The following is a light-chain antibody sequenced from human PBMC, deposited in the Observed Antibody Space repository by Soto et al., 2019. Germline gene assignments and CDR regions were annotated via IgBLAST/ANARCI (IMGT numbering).Light chain of an antibody. CDR2: DVS. CDR3: SSYTGSTTRV. V-gene: IGLV2-14*01. CDR1: SSDVGGYNY. Sequence: QSALTQPASVSGSPGQSITISSTGTSSDVGGYNYVSWYQQHPGKAPKLIIFDVSNRPSGVSNRFSGSKSGNTASLGLQAEDEADYYSSSYTGSTTRVFGTGTKVTVL. J-gene: IGLJ1*01.